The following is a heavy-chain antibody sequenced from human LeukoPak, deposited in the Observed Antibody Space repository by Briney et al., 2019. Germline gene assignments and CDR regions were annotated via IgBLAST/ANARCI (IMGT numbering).Heavy chain of an antibody. CDR2: ISYDGSNK. CDR3: ARDRYGGSPPVY. D-gene: IGHD4-23*01. Sequence: GRSLRLSCAASGFTFSSYAMHWVRQAPGKGLEWVAVISYDGSNKYYADSVKGRFTISRDTSKNTLYLQMNSLRAEDTAVYYCARDRYGGSPPVYWGQGTLVTVSS. J-gene: IGHJ4*02. CDR1: GFTFSSYA. V-gene: IGHV3-30*14.